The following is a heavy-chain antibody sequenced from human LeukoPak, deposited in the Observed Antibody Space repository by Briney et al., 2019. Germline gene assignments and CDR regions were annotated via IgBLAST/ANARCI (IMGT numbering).Heavy chain of an antibody. V-gene: IGHV3-30-3*01. Sequence: GRSLRLSCAAPGFTFSSYAMHWVRQAPGKGLEWVAVISYDGSNKYYADSVKGRFTISRDNSKNTLYLQMNSLRAEDTAVYYCARDLAVAVVYGMDVWGQGTTVTVSS. CDR2: ISYDGSNK. CDR1: GFTFSSYA. CDR3: ARDLAVAVVYGMDV. D-gene: IGHD6-19*01. J-gene: IGHJ6*02.